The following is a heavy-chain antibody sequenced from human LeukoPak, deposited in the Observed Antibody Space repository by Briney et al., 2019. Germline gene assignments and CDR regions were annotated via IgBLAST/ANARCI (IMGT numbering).Heavy chain of an antibody. Sequence: PSETLSLTCTVSGYSISSGYYWGWIRQPPGKGLEWIGSIYHSGSTYYNPSLKSRVTISVDTSKNQFSLKLSSVTAADTAVYYCAGGYYYGSGSYYMDVWGKGTTVTISS. CDR2: IYHSGST. V-gene: IGHV4-38-2*02. J-gene: IGHJ6*03. CDR3: AGGYYYGSGSYYMDV. D-gene: IGHD3-10*01. CDR1: GYSISSGYY.